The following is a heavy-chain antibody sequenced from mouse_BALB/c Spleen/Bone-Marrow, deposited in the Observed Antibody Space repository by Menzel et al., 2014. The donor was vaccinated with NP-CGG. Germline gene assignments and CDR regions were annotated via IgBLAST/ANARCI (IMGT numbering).Heavy chain of an antibody. D-gene: IGHD1-1*01. V-gene: IGHV1-77*01. J-gene: IGHJ3*01. CDR1: GYTFTDHV. CDR3: ARGGGYGSSWFAY. CDR2: IYPGSGST. Sequence: VQLQQSGPELVKPGASVKMSCKASGYTFTDHVISWVKQRTGQGLEWIGEIYPGSGSTYYNEKFKGKATLTADKSSNTAYMQLSSLTSEDSAVYFCARGGGYGSSWFAYWGQGTLVTVSA.